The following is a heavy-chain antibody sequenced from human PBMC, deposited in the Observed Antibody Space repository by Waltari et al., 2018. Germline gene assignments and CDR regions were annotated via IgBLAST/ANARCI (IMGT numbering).Heavy chain of an antibody. V-gene: IGHV4-39*07. J-gene: IGHJ4*02. CDR2: IYYSGST. CDR3: ARDQGYYDSSGYLDY. CDR1: GGSISSSSYY. Sequence: QLQLQESGPGLVKPSETLSLTCTVSGGSISSSSYYWGWIRQPPGKGLEWIGSIYYSGSTYYNPSLKSRVTISVDTSKNQFSLKLSSVTAADTAVYYCARDQGYYDSSGYLDYWGQGTLVTVSS. D-gene: IGHD3-22*01.